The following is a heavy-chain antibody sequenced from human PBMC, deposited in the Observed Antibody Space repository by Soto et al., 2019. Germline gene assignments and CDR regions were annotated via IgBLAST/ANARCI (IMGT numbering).Heavy chain of an antibody. CDR1: GFSLTTTHMG. J-gene: IGHJ4*02. D-gene: IGHD4-17*01. CDR2: IYWDDDK. Sequence: QITLKESGPPLVRPAQTLTLTCAFSGFSLTTTHMGVAWIRQPPGKALEWLALIYWDDDKRYSPSLKNRLAISKDTSRNRVALTITNMIPEDTGTYFCAHAGDYALLSFDHWGPGTLVTVSS. CDR3: AHAGDYALLSFDH. V-gene: IGHV2-5*02.